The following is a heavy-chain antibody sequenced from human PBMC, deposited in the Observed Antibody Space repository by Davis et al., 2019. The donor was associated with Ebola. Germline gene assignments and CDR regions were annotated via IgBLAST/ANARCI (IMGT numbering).Heavy chain of an antibody. CDR2: IWYDGSNK. Sequence: GESLKISCAASGFTFSSYGMHWVRQAPGKGLEWVAVIWYDGSNKYYADSVKGRFTISRDNSKNTLYLQMNSLRAEDTAVYYCAREVDTAMVTLGGWFDPWGQGTLVTVSS. V-gene: IGHV3-33*01. CDR3: AREVDTAMVTLGGWFDP. J-gene: IGHJ5*02. CDR1: GFTFSSYG. D-gene: IGHD5-18*01.